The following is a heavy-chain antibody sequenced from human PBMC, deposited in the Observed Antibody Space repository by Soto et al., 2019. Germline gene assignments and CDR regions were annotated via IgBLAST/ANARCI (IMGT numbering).Heavy chain of an antibody. Sequence: SETLSLTCTVFGGSISSYYWSWIRQPPGKGLEWIGYIYYSGSTNYNPSLKSRVTISVDTSKNQFSLKLSSVTAADTAVYYCARHVVPAANYFDYWGQGTLVTVSS. CDR2: IYYSGST. CDR1: GGSISSYY. D-gene: IGHD2-2*01. CDR3: ARHVVPAANYFDY. V-gene: IGHV4-59*08. J-gene: IGHJ4*02.